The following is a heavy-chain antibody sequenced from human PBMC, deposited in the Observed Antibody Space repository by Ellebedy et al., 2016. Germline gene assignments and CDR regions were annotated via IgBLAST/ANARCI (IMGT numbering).Heavy chain of an antibody. J-gene: IGHJ4*02. CDR3: ARSSVLTGYYEPYYFDY. CDR1: GYSFRSYW. V-gene: IGHV5-51*01. CDR2: IYPGDSDT. Sequence: GESLKISCKGLGYSFRSYWLGWVRQMPGKGLEWMGIIYPGDSDTRYSPSFQGQVTISADKSINTAYLQWSSLKASDTAMYYCARSSVLTGYYEPYYFDYWGQGTLVTVSS. D-gene: IGHD3-9*01.